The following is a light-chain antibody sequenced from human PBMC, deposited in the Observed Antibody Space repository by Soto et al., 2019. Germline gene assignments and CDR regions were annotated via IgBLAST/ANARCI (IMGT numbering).Light chain of an antibody. Sequence: QSALTQPASVSGSPGQSITISCTGTSSDVGKYNLVSWYRQHPGKAPKVMILQGYKRPSGVSNRFSGSKFGNTASLTISGLQAEDEAEYYCCAYAATYTYVFGTGTKLTVL. CDR1: SSDVGKYNL. CDR2: QGY. V-gene: IGLV2-23*01. J-gene: IGLJ1*01. CDR3: CAYAATYTYV.